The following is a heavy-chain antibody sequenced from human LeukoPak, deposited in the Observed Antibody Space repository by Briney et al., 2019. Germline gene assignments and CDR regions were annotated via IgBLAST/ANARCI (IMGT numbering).Heavy chain of an antibody. J-gene: IGHJ3*02. V-gene: IGHV1-46*01. CDR1: GYTFTSYY. CDR3: ARDGRVRSGSYQDDAFDI. D-gene: IGHD1-26*01. Sequence: ASVKVSCKASGYTFTSYYMHWVRQAPGQGLEWMGIINPSGGSTSYAQKFQGRVTMTRDTSTSTVYMELSSLRSEDTAVYYCARDGRVRSGSYQDDAFDIWGQGTMVTVSS. CDR2: INPSGGST.